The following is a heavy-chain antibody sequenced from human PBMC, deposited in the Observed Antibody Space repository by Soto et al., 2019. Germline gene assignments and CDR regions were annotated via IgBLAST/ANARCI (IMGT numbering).Heavy chain of an antibody. V-gene: IGHV4-61*05. D-gene: IGHD5-12*01. J-gene: IGHJ4*02. Sequence: PSETLSLTCTVSGGSISSSSYYWSWIRQPPGKGLEWIGYIYYSGSTNYNPSLKSRVTISVDTSKNQFSLKLSSVTAADTAVYYCARQVEMATIPYYFDYRGQGTLVTLSS. CDR1: GGSISSSSYY. CDR2: IYYSGST. CDR3: ARQVEMATIPYYFDY.